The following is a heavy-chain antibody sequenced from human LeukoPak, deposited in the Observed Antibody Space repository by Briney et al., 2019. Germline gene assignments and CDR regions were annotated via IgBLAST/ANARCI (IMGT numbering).Heavy chain of an antibody. D-gene: IGHD3-22*01. J-gene: IGHJ4*02. Sequence: GGSLRLSCAASGFTFSSYEMNWVRQAPGKGLEWVSHSSSSGSTIYYAGSVKGRFTIARDIAKNSVYLQMNSLRAEDTAVYYCARITYDYDSSGYPEDWGQGTLVTVSS. CDR1: GFTFSSYE. CDR3: ARITYDYDSSGYPED. V-gene: IGHV3-48*03. CDR2: SSSSGSTI.